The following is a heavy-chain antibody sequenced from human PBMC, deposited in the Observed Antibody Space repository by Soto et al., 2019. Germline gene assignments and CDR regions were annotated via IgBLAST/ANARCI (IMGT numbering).Heavy chain of an antibody. D-gene: IGHD1-1*01. V-gene: IGHV3-30-3*01. CDR3: ARASGWNDAILSPTDPYYYYGMDV. Sequence: GSINISSAASGFTFSSYAMHWVRQAPGKGLEWVAVISYDGSNKYYAYSVKGRFTISRDNSKNTLYLQMNSLRAEDTAVYYCARASGWNDAILSPTDPYYYYGMDVWGQGTTVTVSS. CDR2: ISYDGSNK. CDR1: GFTFSSYA. J-gene: IGHJ6*02.